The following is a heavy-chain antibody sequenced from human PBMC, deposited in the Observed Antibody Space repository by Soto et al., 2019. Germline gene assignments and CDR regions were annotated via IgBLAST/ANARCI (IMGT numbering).Heavy chain of an antibody. CDR3: ARDVFTGSYYVDY. J-gene: IGHJ4*01. CDR2: ISGTSTYT. CDR1: GFSFRDHY. Sequence: TGGSLRLSCAASGFSFRDHYLSWIRQAPGRGLEWVSYISGTSTYTDYADSVKGRFTISRDNAKNSLYLQMSSLRADDTAVYYCARDVFTGSYYVDYWGHGTLVTVSS. V-gene: IGHV3-11*06. D-gene: IGHD1-26*01.